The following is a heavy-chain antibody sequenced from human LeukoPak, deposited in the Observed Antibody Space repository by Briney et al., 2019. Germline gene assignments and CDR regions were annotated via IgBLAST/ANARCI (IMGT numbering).Heavy chain of an antibody. CDR2: IYPSGST. CDR1: GGSISSYY. CDR3: ARAYYYGSGSYGLDY. V-gene: IGHV4-59*01. J-gene: IGHJ4*02. Sequence: PSETLSLTCTVSGGSISSYYWSWIRQPPGKGLEWIGYIYPSGSTNYNPSLKSRLTISVDASKNQFSLKLTSVTAADTAVYYCARAYYYGSGSYGLDYWGQGTLVTVPS. D-gene: IGHD3-10*01.